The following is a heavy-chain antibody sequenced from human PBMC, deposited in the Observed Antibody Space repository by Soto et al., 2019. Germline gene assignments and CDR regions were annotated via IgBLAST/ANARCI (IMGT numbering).Heavy chain of an antibody. V-gene: IGHV3-48*03. CDR3: ARDPGASWFDA. CDR2: ISGTGTNI. CDR1: GFTFSTFE. Sequence: GGSLRLSCAASGFTFSTFEMNWVRQAPGKGLEWVSYISGTGTNIFYADSVKGRFTISRDNAKSSLYLQMNSLRVEDTAVYFCARDPGASWFDAWGQGTLVTVSA. J-gene: IGHJ5*02.